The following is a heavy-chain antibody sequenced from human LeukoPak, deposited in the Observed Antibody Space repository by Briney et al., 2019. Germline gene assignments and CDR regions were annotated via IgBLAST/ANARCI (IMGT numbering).Heavy chain of an antibody. D-gene: IGHD3-22*01. J-gene: IGHJ4*02. CDR1: GFTFSRYD. V-gene: IGHV3-30-3*01. CDR2: ISYDGTDK. Sequence: PGGSLRLSCAASGFTFSRYDMHWVRQAPGKGLEWVAVISYDGTDKYYADSVKGRFIISRDNSKNTLYLQMNSLRAEDTAVYYCARDISGYYYFDYWGQGTLVTVSS. CDR3: ARDISGYYYFDY.